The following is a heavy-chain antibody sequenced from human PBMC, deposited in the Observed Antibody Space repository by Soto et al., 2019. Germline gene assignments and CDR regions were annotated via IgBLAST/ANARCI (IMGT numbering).Heavy chain of an antibody. Sequence: GGSLRLSCTASGFTFNTYGMHWVRQAPGKGLEWVAIIWYDGSNKYYADSVKGRFTISRDNSKNTLYVQMNSLRAEDTAVYYCARADCTGAYCYSRPVNSGVDVWGQGTTVTVSS. CDR1: GFTFNTYG. CDR2: IWYDGSNK. D-gene: IGHD2-15*01. J-gene: IGHJ6*02. CDR3: ARADCTGAYCYSRPVNSGVDV. V-gene: IGHV3-33*01.